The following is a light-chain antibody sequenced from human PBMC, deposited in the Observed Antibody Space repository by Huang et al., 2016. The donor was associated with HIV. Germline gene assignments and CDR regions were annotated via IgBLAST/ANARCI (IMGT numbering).Light chain of an antibody. Sequence: EIVMTQSPATLSVSPGERATLSCRASQNIINSLAWYQQKPGQAPRRLSYGASTRATGIPARCSGSGSGTEFTLTITSLQSEDFAVYYCQQYNNWPPLTFGGGTKVEIK. CDR2: GAS. CDR3: QQYNNWPPLT. J-gene: IGKJ4*01. CDR1: QNIINS. V-gene: IGKV3-15*01.